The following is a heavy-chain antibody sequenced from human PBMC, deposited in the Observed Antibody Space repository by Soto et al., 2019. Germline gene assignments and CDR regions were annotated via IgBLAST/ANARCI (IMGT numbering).Heavy chain of an antibody. V-gene: IGHV3-11*04. J-gene: IGHJ4*02. D-gene: IGHD5-12*01. CDR1: GGSFSGYY. Sequence: PSETLSLTCAVYGGSFSGYYWSWIRQPPGKGLEWIGEINHSGSTIYYADSVKGRFTISRDNAKNSLNLQMNSLTVEDTAVYYCARGTDRLIVTTTRTDFWGQGTLVTVSS. CDR2: INHSGSTI. CDR3: ARGTDRLIVTTTRTDF.